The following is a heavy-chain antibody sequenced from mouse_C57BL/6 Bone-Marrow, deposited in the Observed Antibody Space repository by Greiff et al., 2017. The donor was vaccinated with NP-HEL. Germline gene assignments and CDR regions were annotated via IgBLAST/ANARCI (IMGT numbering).Heavy chain of an antibody. CDR3: TSTTVVDY. CDR2: IYPGNSDT. J-gene: IGHJ2*01. CDR1: GCTFTSYW. V-gene: IGHV1-5*01. Sequence: EVQLQQSGTVLERRGGAGQVSWRSAGCTFTSYWMHWVKQRPGQGLEWIGAIYPGNSDTSYNQKFKGKAKLTAVTSASTAYMELSSLTNEDSAVYYCTSTTVVDYWGQGTTLTVSS. D-gene: IGHD1-1*01.